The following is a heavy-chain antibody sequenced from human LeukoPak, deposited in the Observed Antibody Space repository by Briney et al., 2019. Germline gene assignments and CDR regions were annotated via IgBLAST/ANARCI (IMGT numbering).Heavy chain of an antibody. CDR3: ASRAAMIPPGVDI. J-gene: IGHJ3*02. Sequence: ASVKVSCKASGYTFTGYYMHWVRQAPGQGLEWMGWINPNSGGTNYAQKFQGRVTMTRDTSISTAYMELSRLRSDDTAVYYCASRAAMIPPGVDIWDQGTMVTVSS. CDR1: GYTFTGYY. CDR2: INPNSGGT. V-gene: IGHV1-2*02. D-gene: IGHD3-22*01.